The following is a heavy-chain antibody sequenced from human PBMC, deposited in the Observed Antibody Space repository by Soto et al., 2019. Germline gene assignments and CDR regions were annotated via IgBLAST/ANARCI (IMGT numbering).Heavy chain of an antibody. D-gene: IGHD3-3*01. Sequence: PSETLSLTCTVSGGSISSYYWSWIRQPPGKGLEWIGYIYYSGSTNYNPSLKSRVTISVDTSKNQFSLKLSSVTAADTAVYYCAGVELRFLEWFQPGLYGDAFDIWGQGTTVTVSS. CDR1: GGSISSYY. CDR3: AGVELRFLEWFQPGLYGDAFDI. V-gene: IGHV4-59*01. J-gene: IGHJ3*02. CDR2: IYYSGST.